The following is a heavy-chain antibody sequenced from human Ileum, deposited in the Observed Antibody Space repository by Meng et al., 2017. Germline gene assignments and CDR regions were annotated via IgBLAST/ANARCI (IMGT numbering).Heavy chain of an antibody. CDR2: MNPNSGNT. D-gene: IGHD4-17*01. J-gene: IGHJ4*02. CDR1: GYTFSSYD. CDR3: AGRRPYDDYPISNY. V-gene: IGHV1-8*01. Sequence: VQLVQSGAEVKKPGASVKVSCKASGYTFSSYDINWVRQATGQGLEWMGWMNPNSGNTNYAQKFHGRVTMTRNTSISTAYLELSSLISEDTAIYYCAGRRPYDDYPISNYWGQGTLVTVSS.